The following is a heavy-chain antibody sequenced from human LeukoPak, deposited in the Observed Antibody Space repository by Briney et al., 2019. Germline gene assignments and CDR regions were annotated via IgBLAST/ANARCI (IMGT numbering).Heavy chain of an antibody. CDR2: IDPSGGTT. CDR1: GYTFTTYY. V-gene: IGHV1-46*01. Sequence: ASVKVSCKASGYTFTTYYIHWLRQVPGQGVEWMVLIDPSGGTTDYAQRFRVRVTLTGDKSTTTVYMALSSLTSQDTAVYYCARGGEYFFDSHYFFWGQGTMVTVSS. D-gene: IGHD3-22*01. J-gene: IGHJ3*01. CDR3: ARGGEYFFDSHYFF.